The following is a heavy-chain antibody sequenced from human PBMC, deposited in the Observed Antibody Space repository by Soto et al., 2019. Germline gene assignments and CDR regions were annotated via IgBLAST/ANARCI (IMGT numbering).Heavy chain of an antibody. CDR2: IWYDGSNK. J-gene: IGHJ5*02. CDR3: ARDGVMTSRFSGWDP. V-gene: IGHV3-33*01. D-gene: IGHD6-19*01. Sequence: QVQLVESGGGVVQPGRSLRLSCAASGFTFSSYGMHWVRQAPGKGLEWVAVIWYDGSNKYYADSVKGRFTISRDNSKKTPYLQMNSLRAEDTAVDYCARDGVMTSRFSGWDPWGQGTLVTVSS. CDR1: GFTFSSYG.